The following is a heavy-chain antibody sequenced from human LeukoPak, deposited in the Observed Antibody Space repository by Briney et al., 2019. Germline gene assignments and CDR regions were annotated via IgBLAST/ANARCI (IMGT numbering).Heavy chain of an antibody. V-gene: IGHV3-74*01. J-gene: IGHJ6*02. CDR1: GFTLSNCW. Sequence: GGSLRLSCAASGFTLSNCWMYWVRQAPGRGLVWVSRINGDGTTTTYADSVKGRFTISRDNAKSTLYLQMNSLRVDDTSVYYCARRGYSGVWGMDVWGQGTTVTVSS. CDR2: INGDGTTT. CDR3: ARRGYSGVWGMDV. D-gene: IGHD5-12*01.